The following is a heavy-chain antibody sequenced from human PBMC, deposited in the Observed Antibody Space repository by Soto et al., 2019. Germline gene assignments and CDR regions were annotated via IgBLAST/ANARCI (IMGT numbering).Heavy chain of an antibody. Sequence: SETLSLTCTVSGGSISSSSYYWGWIRQPPGKVLGWIVSICYSGSTCYNPSLKSRVTISLGTSKKQFSRKLSSVTSADTSVYYCARHRGVEVAGKDFDYWGQGTLVTVSS. D-gene: IGHD6-19*01. CDR2: ICYSGST. V-gene: IGHV4-39*01. J-gene: IGHJ4*02. CDR1: GGSISSSSYY. CDR3: ARHRGVEVAGKDFDY.